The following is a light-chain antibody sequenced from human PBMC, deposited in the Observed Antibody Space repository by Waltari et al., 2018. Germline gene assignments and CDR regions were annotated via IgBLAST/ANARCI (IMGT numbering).Light chain of an antibody. CDR1: SSNMGRNS. CDR2: RNN. CDR3: AAWDDSLSGLVV. Sequence: QSVPAHPPSASATPGQRVTIPCSGSSSNMGRNSVYWSQQLPGTAPKLLIYRNNQRPSGVPDRFSGSKSGTSASLAISGLRSEDEADYYCAAWDDSLSGLVVFGGGTKLTVL. V-gene: IGLV1-47*01. J-gene: IGLJ2*01.